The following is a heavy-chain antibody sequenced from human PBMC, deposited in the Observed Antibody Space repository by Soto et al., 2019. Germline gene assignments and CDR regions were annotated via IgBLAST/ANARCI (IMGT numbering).Heavy chain of an antibody. CDR3: AKDRRGTNNFDY. D-gene: IGHD1-1*01. Sequence: GGSLKLSCAASGFTFSSYAMSWVRQSPGKGLEWVSAISGSGGSTYYADSVKGRFTICRDKSKNTLYLQMNSLRAEDTAVYYCAKDRRGTNNFDYWGQGTLVTVSS. CDR2: ISGSGGST. J-gene: IGHJ4*02. V-gene: IGHV3-23*01. CDR1: GFTFSSYA.